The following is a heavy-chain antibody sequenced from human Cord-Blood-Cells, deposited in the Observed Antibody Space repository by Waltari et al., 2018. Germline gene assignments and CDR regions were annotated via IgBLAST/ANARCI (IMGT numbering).Heavy chain of an antibody. CDR1: GYTFTSYY. J-gene: IGHJ4*02. CDR3: ARGGYYDFWSGYLYYFDY. CDR2: INPSGGST. V-gene: IGHV1-46*01. Sequence: QVQLVQSGAEVKKPGASVKVSCKASGYTFTSYYMHWVRQPPGQGLEWMGIINPSGGSTSYAQKFQGRVTMTRDTSTSTVYMELSSLRSEDTAVYYCARGGYYDFWSGYLYYFDYWGQGTLVTVSS. D-gene: IGHD3-3*01.